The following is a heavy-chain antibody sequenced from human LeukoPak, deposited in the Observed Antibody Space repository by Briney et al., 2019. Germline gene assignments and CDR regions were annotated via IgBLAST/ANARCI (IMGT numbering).Heavy chain of an antibody. CDR1: GFTFNNYP. Sequence: GGSLRPSCAGSGFTFNNYPISWVRQTPGKGLEWVSAITGGADSTYYADSVKGRFTISRDNSRNTLFLEMSSLRAEDTAIYYCAKNRGAGSHYYYHMNVWGKGTTVTVSS. CDR3: AKNRGAGSHYYYHMNV. V-gene: IGHV3-23*01. CDR2: ITGGADST. J-gene: IGHJ6*03. D-gene: IGHD1-26*01.